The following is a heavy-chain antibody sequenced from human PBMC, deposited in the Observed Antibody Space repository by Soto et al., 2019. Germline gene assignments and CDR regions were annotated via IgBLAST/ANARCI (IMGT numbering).Heavy chain of an antibody. CDR1: GFTFSSYS. D-gene: IGHD2-2*02. Sequence: LRLSCAASGFTFSSYSMNWVRQAPGKGLEWVSSISSSSSYIYYADSVKGRFTISRDNAKNSLYLQMNSLRAEDTAVYYCARALIVVVPAAIPTAFDIWGQGTMVTVSS. J-gene: IGHJ3*02. V-gene: IGHV3-21*01. CDR3: ARALIVVVPAAIPTAFDI. CDR2: ISSSSSYI.